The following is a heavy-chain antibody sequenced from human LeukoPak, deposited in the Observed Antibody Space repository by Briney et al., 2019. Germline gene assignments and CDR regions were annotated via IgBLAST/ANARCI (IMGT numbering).Heavy chain of an antibody. CDR2: IIHSTST. CDR1: GGSFSGYF. CDR3: ARQYCGYSSGWYDY. Sequence: NTSETLSLTCAVYGGSFSGYFWGWIRQPPGKGLEWIGEIIHSTSTNYNPSLKSRVTISLDTSKNQFSLNLSSVTAADTAVYYCARQYCGYSSGWYDYWGQGTPVTVSS. V-gene: IGHV4-34*12. J-gene: IGHJ4*02. D-gene: IGHD6-19*01.